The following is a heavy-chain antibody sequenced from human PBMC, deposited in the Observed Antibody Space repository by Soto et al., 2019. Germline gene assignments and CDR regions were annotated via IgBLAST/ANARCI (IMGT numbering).Heavy chain of an antibody. CDR1: GFTFGDYA. D-gene: IGHD6-6*01. CDR2: ISWNSDTL. V-gene: IGHV3-9*01. Sequence: EMQVVESGGGLVQPGRSLRLSCAASGFTFGDYAMHWVRQAPGKGLAWVSSISWNSDTLGYEDSVKGRFTISRDNAKNPLYLQMNSLGTEDTALYYCAKDLRWYGSSSARAATLHVWGQGTMVTVSS. CDR3: AKDLRWYGSSSARAATLHV. J-gene: IGHJ3*01.